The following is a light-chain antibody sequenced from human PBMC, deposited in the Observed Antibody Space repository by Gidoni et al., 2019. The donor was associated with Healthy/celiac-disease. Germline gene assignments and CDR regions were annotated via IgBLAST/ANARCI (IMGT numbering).Light chain of an antibody. CDR2: AVS. CDR3: SSYTSSSTLVV. V-gene: IGLV2-14*01. Sequence: SALTHTASVAGAPGQSSTTSCSGTSSDVGGYNYVSWYQQHPGKAPNIMTYAVSTRTSGVSNRFSGSKSGNTASLTISGLQAEDEADYYCSSYTSSSTLVVFGGGTKLTVL. J-gene: IGLJ2*01. CDR1: SSDVGGYNY.